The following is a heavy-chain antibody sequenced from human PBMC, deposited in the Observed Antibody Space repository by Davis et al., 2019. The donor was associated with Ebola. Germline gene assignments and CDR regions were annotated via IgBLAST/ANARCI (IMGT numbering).Heavy chain of an antibody. Sequence: GESLKISCATSGFSFSNYGMHWVRQAPGKGLEWVAMIWYDGTNEFYADSVKGRFTVSRDKSKNTVYLEMNSLRVDDTAVYHCARDLIGRVEMTAVGFDYWGQGTLVTVSS. CDR3: ARDLIGRVEMTAVGFDY. CDR2: IWYDGTNE. J-gene: IGHJ4*02. CDR1: GFSFSNYG. V-gene: IGHV3-33*01. D-gene: IGHD5-24*01.